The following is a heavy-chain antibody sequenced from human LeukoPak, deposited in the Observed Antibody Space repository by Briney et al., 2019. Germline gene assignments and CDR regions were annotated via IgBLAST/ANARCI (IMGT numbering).Heavy chain of an antibody. J-gene: IGHJ4*02. Sequence: SETLSLTCTLSGGSISTTSYYWGWLRQPPGKGLEWIGSIYYSGSTYYNPSLKSRVTISVDTSKNQFSPKLSSVTAADTAVYYCARQTYYDNRLLFAYWGQGILVTVSS. CDR3: ARQTYYDNRLLFAY. D-gene: IGHD3-22*01. CDR1: GGSISTTSYY. CDR2: IYYSGST. V-gene: IGHV4-39*07.